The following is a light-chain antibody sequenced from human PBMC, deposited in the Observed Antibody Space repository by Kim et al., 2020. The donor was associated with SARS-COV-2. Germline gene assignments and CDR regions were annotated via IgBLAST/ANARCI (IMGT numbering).Light chain of an antibody. Sequence: EIVLTQSPGTLSLSPGERATLSCRASQSVSSSYLAWYQQKPGQAPRLLIYGASSRATGIPDRFSGSGSGTDFTLTISRLEPEDFAVYYCQQYDISPLTFGGGTKV. CDR2: GAS. CDR1: QSVSSSY. CDR3: QQYDISPLT. J-gene: IGKJ4*01. V-gene: IGKV3-20*01.